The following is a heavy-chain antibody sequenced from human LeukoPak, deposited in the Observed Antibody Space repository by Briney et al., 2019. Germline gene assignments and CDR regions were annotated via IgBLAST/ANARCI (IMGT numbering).Heavy chain of an antibody. J-gene: IGHJ5*02. V-gene: IGHV1-69*13. CDR3: ARKLRLGGNWFDH. D-gene: IGHD1-26*01. CDR2: IIPISGTT. CDR1: GGTFTSYA. Sequence: SVKVSCKTSGGTFTSYAITWVRQAPGQGLEWMGKIIPISGTTNYAQKFQGRVTFTADESTSTAYMELSSLRSEDTALYYCARKLRLGGNWFDHWGQGTLVTVSS.